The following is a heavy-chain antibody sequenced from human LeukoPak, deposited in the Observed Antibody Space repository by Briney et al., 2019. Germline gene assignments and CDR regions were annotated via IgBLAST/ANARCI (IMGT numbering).Heavy chain of an antibody. Sequence: SETLSLTCTVSGGSISSYYWSWIRQPPRKGLEWIGYIYTSGSTNYNPSLKGRVTISVDTSKNQFSLKLSSVTAADTAVYYCARRSWGVYYFDYWGQGTLVTVSS. J-gene: IGHJ4*02. V-gene: IGHV4-4*09. CDR2: IYTSGST. CDR3: ARRSWGVYYFDY. D-gene: IGHD3-10*01. CDR1: GGSISSYY.